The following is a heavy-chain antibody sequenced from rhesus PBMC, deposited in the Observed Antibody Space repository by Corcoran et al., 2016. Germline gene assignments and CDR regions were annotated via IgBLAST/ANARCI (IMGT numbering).Heavy chain of an antibody. CDR3: ARGRSYYNIWTGYYD. Sequence: QVQLQESGPGLVKPSETLSLTCAVSGGSISSSNWWSWIRQPPGKGREWIGYISGSSGSTYYNPSLKSRVTISTDTSKNQFSLKLSSVTAADTAVYYCARGRSYYNIWTGYYDWGQGVLITVSS. D-gene: IGHD3-3*01. CDR1: GGSISSSNW. J-gene: IGHJ4*01. V-gene: IGHV4-65*01. CDR2: ISGSSGST.